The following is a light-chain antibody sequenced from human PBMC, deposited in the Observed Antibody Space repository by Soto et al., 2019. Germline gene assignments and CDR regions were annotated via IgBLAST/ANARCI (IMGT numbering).Light chain of an antibody. CDR1: SSDVGSYNL. CDR3: CSYVGYRMLL. J-gene: IGLJ3*02. CDR2: EVN. Sequence: QSVLTQPASVSGSPGQSITISCTGTSSDVGSYNLVSWYQQLPGKAPKLIIYEVNERPSGISDHFSGSKSGNTASLTISGIQGEDEADYYCCSYVGYRMLLFGGGTKLTVL. V-gene: IGLV2-23*02.